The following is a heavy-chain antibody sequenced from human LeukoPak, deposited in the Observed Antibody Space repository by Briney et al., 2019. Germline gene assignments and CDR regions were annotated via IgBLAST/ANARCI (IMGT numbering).Heavy chain of an antibody. CDR2: ISSSTSYI. CDR1: GFTFSSYT. J-gene: IGHJ6*02. CDR3: ARDPTPRYCSGGSCYTHYGMDV. V-gene: IGHV3-21*01. Sequence: GGSLRLSCAASGFTFSSYTMNWVRQAPGKGLEWVSSISSSTSYIYYADSVKGRLTISRDNAKNSLYLQMNSLRAEDTAIYYCARDPTPRYCSGGSCYTHYGMDVWGQGTTVTVSS. D-gene: IGHD2-15*01.